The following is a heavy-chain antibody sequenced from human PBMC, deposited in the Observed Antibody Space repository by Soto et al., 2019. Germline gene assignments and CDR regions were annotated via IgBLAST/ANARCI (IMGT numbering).Heavy chain of an antibody. CDR1: GYTFTSYG. CDR2: ISAYNGNT. J-gene: IGHJ3*02. D-gene: IGHD3-22*01. CDR3: ARTKYPQDLDRGYYYDSSGNLGGAFDI. V-gene: IGHV1-18*01. Sequence: GASVKVSCKASGYTFTSYGISWVRQAPGQGLEWMGWISAYNGNTNYAQKLQGRVTMTTDTSTSTAYMELRSLRSDDTAVYYCARTKYPQDLDRGYYYDSSGNLGGAFDIWGQGTMVTVSS.